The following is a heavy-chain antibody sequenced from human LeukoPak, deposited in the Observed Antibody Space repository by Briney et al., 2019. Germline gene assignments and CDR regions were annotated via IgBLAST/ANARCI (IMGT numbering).Heavy chain of an antibody. CDR2: VNPNSGDT. J-gene: IGHJ4*02. V-gene: IGHV1-8*01. D-gene: IGHD3-16*01. Sequence: GASVKVSCKASGYTFTNYDINWVRQAAGRGLEWMGWVNPNSGDTGYVEKFQGRVTMTRDTSMNTAYMELSSLRSEDTAVYYCTRSGFGGGVHFDYWGQGTPVTVSS. CDR1: GYTFTNYD. CDR3: TRSGFGGGVHFDY.